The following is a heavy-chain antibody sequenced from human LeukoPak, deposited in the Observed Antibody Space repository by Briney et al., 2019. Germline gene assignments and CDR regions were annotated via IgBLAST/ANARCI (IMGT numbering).Heavy chain of an antibody. D-gene: IGHD3-16*02. Sequence: SETLSLTCTVSGVSISSYYWSWIRQPAGKGLEWIGHIYTSGSTNYNPSLKSRVTMSVDTSKNQFSLILSSVTAADTAVYYCARFNNDYVWGSYRPNWFDPWGQGTLVTVSS. CDR3: ARFNNDYVWGSYRPNWFDP. J-gene: IGHJ5*02. CDR2: IYTSGST. CDR1: GVSISSYY. V-gene: IGHV4-4*07.